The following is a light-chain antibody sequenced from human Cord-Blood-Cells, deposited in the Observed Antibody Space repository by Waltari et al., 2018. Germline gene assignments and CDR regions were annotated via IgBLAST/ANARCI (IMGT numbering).Light chain of an antibody. CDR1: QSISSY. CDR3: QQSYSTRFT. Sequence: DIQMTQSPSSLSSSVGDRVTITCRAIQSISSYLNWYQQKPGNAPKLLIYAASSLQSGVPSRFSGSGSGTDFTLTISSLQPEDFATYYCQQSYSTRFTFGPGTKVDIK. J-gene: IGKJ3*01. V-gene: IGKV1-39*01. CDR2: AAS.